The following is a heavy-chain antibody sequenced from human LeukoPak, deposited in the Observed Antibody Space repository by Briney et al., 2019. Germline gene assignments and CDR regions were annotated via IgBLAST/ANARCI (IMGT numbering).Heavy chain of an antibody. CDR2: IYYSGST. CDR3: ARAGYSGSDFSV. CDR1: GGSISSSSYY. Sequence: PSETLSLTCTVSGGSISSSSYYWGWIRQPPGKGLEWIGYIYYSGSTNYNPSLKSRVTKSVDTAKNQFSLKLSSVTATDTAVYYCARAGYSGSDFSVWGKGSTVTVSS. D-gene: IGHD5-12*01. V-gene: IGHV4-61*05. J-gene: IGHJ6*04.